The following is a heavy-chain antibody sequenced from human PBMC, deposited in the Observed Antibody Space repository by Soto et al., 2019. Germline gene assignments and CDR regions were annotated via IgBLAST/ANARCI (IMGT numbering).Heavy chain of an antibody. CDR2: IDPSDSYT. CDR1: GYSFTSYW. J-gene: IGHJ6*02. V-gene: IGHV5-10-1*01. Sequence: PGESLKISCKGSGYSFTSYWISWVRQMPGKGLEWMVRIDPSDSYTNYSPSFQGHVTISADKSISTAYLQWSSLKASDTAMYYCARHSGYSYGYLVYYYYYGMDVWGQGTTVTVSS. CDR3: ARHSGYSYGYLVYYYYYGMDV. D-gene: IGHD5-18*01.